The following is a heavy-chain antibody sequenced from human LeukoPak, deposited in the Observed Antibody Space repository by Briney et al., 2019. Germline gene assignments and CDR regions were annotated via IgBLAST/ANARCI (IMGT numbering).Heavy chain of an antibody. CDR2: VSGNGDRA. CDR3: ARVSWGFDY. Sequence: GGSLRLSCAASGFTFTAYAIHWVRQAPGKRLEYVSGVSGNGDRASYANSVKGRFTISRDNSKNTVYLQMGSLRAEDMAVYYCARVSWGFDYWGQGTLVTVSS. J-gene: IGHJ4*02. D-gene: IGHD6-13*01. V-gene: IGHV3-64*01. CDR1: GFTFTAYA.